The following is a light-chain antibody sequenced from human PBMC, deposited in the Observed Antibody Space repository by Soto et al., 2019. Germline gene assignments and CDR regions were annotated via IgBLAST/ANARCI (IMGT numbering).Light chain of an antibody. CDR3: QQYNSYPYT. CDR1: QSISTW. Sequence: DIQMTKSHSTVSASVGDAVTITCRASQSISTWLAWYQQKPGKAPNLLIYDASTLESGGPSGFSGSGSGTEFTLTISSLQPDESATYYFQQYNSYPYTFGHGTKLEIK. J-gene: IGKJ2*01. V-gene: IGKV1-5*01. CDR2: DAS.